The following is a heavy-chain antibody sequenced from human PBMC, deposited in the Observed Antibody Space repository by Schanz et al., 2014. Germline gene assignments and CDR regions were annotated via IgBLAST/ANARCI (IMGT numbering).Heavy chain of an antibody. V-gene: IGHV3-48*03. CDR2: ISDSGDST. Sequence: VHLVESGGGVVQPGRSLRLSCAGSGFTFSNYAIHWVRQAPGKGLEWVSDISDSGDSTHYADSVKGRFTISRDNAKNSLFLQMNSLSAEDTAVYYCAKVAPAATYLDSWGLGTLVTVSS. CDR3: AKVAPAATYLDS. D-gene: IGHD2-2*01. CDR1: GFTFSNYA. J-gene: IGHJ4*02.